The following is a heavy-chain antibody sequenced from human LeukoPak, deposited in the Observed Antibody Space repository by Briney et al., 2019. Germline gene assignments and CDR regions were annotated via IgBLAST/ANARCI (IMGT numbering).Heavy chain of an antibody. Sequence: GGSLRLSCAASGFTFSYFSMHWVRQAPGKGLEWVSYISGSGTTIYYSGSVKGRFTISRDNAKNSLYLQMNSLRAEDTGAYHCARVGREGSNYYYYMDVWGKGTTVTVSS. V-gene: IGHV3-48*04. CDR3: ARVGREGSNYYYYMDV. J-gene: IGHJ6*03. CDR2: ISGSGTTI. CDR1: GFTFSYFS. D-gene: IGHD2-2*01.